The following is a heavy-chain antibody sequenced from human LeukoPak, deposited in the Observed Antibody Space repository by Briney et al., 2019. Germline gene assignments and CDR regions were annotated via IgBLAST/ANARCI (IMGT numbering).Heavy chain of an antibody. CDR3: ARAWTGYSYGDY. D-gene: IGHD5-18*01. Sequence: GGSLRLSCAASGFTFSDYYMSWIRQAPGKGLEWVSYISSSGNTIYYANSVKGRFTISRDNTKNSLYLQMNSLRAEDTAVYYCARAWTGYSYGDYWGQGTLVTVSS. CDR2: ISSSGNTI. CDR1: GFTFSDYY. J-gene: IGHJ4*02. V-gene: IGHV3-11*01.